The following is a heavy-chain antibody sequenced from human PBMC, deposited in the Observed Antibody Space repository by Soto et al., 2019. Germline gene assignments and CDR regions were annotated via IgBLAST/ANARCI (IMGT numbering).Heavy chain of an antibody. CDR3: ARDQFSSGPTTGDY. CDR1: GYTFTSYY. J-gene: IGHJ4*02. CDR2: INPSGGST. D-gene: IGHD3-22*01. V-gene: IGHV1-46*04. Sequence: QVQLVQSGAEVKKPGASVKVSCKASGYTFTSYYMHWVRQAPGQGLEWMGIINPSGGSTTYSEKLQGRVTMTRDTSTSTVYMELSSLRSEDTAVYYCARDQFSSGPTTGDYWGQGTLVTVSS.